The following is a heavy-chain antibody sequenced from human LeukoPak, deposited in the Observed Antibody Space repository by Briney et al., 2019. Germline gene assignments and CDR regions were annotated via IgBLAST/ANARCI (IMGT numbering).Heavy chain of an antibody. CDR2: INPSGGST. CDR3: ARDRGLNVCPSDY. V-gene: IGHV1-46*01. Sequence: GASVKVSCKASGYTFTSYYMHWVRQAPGQGLEWMGIINPSGGSTSYAQKFQGRVTMTSDTSTSTVYMELSGLRSEDTAVYYCARDRGLNVCPSDYWGQGTLVTVSS. CDR1: GYTFTSYY. J-gene: IGHJ4*02. D-gene: IGHD3-10*01.